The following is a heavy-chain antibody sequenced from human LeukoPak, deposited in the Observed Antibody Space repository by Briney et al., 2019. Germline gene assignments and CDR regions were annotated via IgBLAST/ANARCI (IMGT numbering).Heavy chain of an antibody. CDR1: GCSISSSNW. J-gene: IGHJ2*01. V-gene: IGHV4-4*02. CDR2: IYHSGST. Sequence: SETLSLTCAVSGCSISSSNWWSWVRQPPGKGLEWIGEIYHSGSTNYNPSLKSRVTISVDKSKNQFSLKLSSVTAADTAVYYCARGGAAAGTWYFDLWGRGTLVTVSS. CDR3: ARGGAAAGTWYFDL. D-gene: IGHD6-13*01.